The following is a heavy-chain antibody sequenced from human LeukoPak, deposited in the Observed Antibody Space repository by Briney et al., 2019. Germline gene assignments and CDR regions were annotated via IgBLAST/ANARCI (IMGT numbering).Heavy chain of an antibody. J-gene: IGHJ3*02. CDR2: IYPGDSDT. D-gene: IGHD4-11*01. CDR3: ARYTPQHSIAFDI. CDR1: GYRFTSYW. V-gene: IGHV5-51*01. Sequence: GESLQISCKGSGYRFTSYWIGWVRQMPGKGLEWMGIIYPGDSDTRYSPSFQGQVTISADKSISTAYLQWSSLKASDTAMYYCARYTPQHSIAFDIWGQGTMVTVSS.